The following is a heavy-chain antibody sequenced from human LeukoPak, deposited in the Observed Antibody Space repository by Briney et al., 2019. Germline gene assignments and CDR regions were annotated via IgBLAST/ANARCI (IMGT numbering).Heavy chain of an antibody. J-gene: IGHJ4*02. V-gene: IGHV5-51*01. CDR3: AGQADYNVLTGYHKGHLDY. CDR2: IYPGDSDT. CDR1: GYSFTSYW. D-gene: IGHD3-9*01. Sequence: GESLKISCKGSGYSFTSYWIGWVRQMPGKGLEWMGIIYPGDSDTRYSPSFQGRVTISADKSITTAYLQWSSLQASDTAMYYCAGQADYNVLTGYHKGHLDYWGQGTLVTVSS.